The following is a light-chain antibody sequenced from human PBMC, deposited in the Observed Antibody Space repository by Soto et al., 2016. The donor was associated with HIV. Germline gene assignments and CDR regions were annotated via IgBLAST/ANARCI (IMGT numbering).Light chain of an antibody. CDR2: KDS. CDR3: QSADSSGTYHWV. V-gene: IGLV3-25*03. CDR1: ALPKQY. J-gene: IGLJ3*02. Sequence: SYELTQPPSVSVSPRQTARITCSGDALPKQYAYWYQQKPGQAPVLVIYKDSERPSGIPERFSGSSSGTTVTLTISGVQAEDEADYYCQSADSSGTYHWVFGGGTKLTVL.